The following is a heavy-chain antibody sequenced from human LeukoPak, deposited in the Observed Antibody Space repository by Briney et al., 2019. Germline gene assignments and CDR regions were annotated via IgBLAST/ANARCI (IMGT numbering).Heavy chain of an antibody. CDR3: ARDPDYGDPY. CDR2: ITSSGTTT. D-gene: IGHD4-17*01. Sequence: PGGSLRLSCTVSAFTLTDHYMSWFRQSPGRGLEWISWITSSGTTTDYADSVKGRFTISRDNTKNSVYLQMSSLRADDTAVYYCARDPDYGDPYWGQGTLVTVSS. J-gene: IGHJ4*02. V-gene: IGHV3-11*01. CDR1: AFTLTDHY.